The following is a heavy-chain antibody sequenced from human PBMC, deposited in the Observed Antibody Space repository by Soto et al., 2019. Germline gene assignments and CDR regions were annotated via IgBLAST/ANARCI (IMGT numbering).Heavy chain of an antibody. V-gene: IGHV3-11*01. Sequence: QVQLVESGGGLVKPGGSLRLSCAASGFTFSDYYMSWIRQAPGKGLEWVSYISSSGSTIYYADSVKGRFTISRDNAKNALYLQMNSLRAEDTAVYYCARDRALMTTVTAYYYYYMDVWGKGTTVTVSS. CDR1: GFTFSDYY. CDR3: ARDRALMTTVTAYYYYYMDV. J-gene: IGHJ6*03. D-gene: IGHD4-17*01. CDR2: ISSSGSTI.